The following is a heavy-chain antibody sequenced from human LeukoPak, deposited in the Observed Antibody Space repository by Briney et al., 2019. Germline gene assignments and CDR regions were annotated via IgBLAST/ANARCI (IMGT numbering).Heavy chain of an antibody. CDR1: GGSFSGYY. J-gene: IGHJ4*02. D-gene: IGHD5-18*01. CDR2: INHSGST. V-gene: IGHV4-34*01. Sequence: PSETLSLTCAVYGGSFSGYYWSWIRQPPGKGLEWIGEINHSGSTNYNPSLKSRVTISVDTSKNRFSLKLSSVTAADTAVYYCARGKRSPHTAMVRWGNFDYWGQGTLVTVSS. CDR3: ARGKRSPHTAMVRWGNFDY.